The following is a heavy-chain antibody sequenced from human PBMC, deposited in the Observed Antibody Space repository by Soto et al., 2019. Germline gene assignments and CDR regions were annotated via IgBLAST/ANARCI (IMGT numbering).Heavy chain of an antibody. J-gene: IGHJ3*02. CDR2: MSHSGGT. D-gene: IGHD1-1*01. CDR1: GGFVSSGSYY. CDR3: ASVERGNATTVVDAFDI. Sequence: QVQLQQWGAGLLKPSETLSLTCAVYGGFVSSGSYYWSWIRQPPGQGLEWIGEMSHSGGTHFNPSRKSRVTISVDTSKNQFSLKMSSVTAADTAVYYCASVERGNATTVVDAFDIWGQGTMVTVSS. V-gene: IGHV4-34*01.